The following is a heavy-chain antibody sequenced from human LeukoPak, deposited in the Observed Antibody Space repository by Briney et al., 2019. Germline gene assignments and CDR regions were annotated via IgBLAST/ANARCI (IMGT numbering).Heavy chain of an antibody. J-gene: IGHJ4*02. Sequence: GGSLRLSCAASGFTFSSYAMSWVRQAPGKGLEWVSAISGCGGSTYYADSVKGRFTISRDNSKNTLYLQMNSLRAEDTAVYYCAKDLAGYCSSTSCYAAFDYWGQGTLVTVSS. CDR1: GFTFSSYA. D-gene: IGHD2-2*01. V-gene: IGHV3-23*01. CDR3: AKDLAGYCSSTSCYAAFDY. CDR2: ISGCGGST.